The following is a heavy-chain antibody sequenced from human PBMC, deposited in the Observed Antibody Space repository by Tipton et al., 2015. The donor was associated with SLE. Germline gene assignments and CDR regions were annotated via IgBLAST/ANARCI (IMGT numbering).Heavy chain of an antibody. V-gene: IGHV4-39*07. D-gene: IGHD3-10*01. CDR2: IYHSGST. CDR1: GGSISGGGYY. CDR3: ARDKELLWFREPTRAPFDY. J-gene: IGHJ4*02. Sequence: TLSLTCTVSGGSISGGGYYWGWIRQPPGRGLEWIGSIYHSGSTYYNPSLKSRVTISVDTSKNQFSLKLSSVTAADTAVYYCARDKELLWFREPTRAPFDYWGQGTLVTVSS.